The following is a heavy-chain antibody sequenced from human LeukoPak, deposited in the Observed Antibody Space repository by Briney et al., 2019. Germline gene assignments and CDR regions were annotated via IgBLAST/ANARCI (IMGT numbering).Heavy chain of an antibody. CDR1: GGSISSSNW. Sequence: SETLSLTCADSGGSISSSNWWSWVRQPPGKGLEWIGEIYHSGSTNYNPSLKSRVTISVDKSKNQFSLKLSSVTAADTAVYYCARADYYDSSGYEIDYWGQGTLVTVSS. D-gene: IGHD3-22*01. J-gene: IGHJ4*02. CDR2: IYHSGST. CDR3: ARADYYDSSGYEIDY. V-gene: IGHV4-4*02.